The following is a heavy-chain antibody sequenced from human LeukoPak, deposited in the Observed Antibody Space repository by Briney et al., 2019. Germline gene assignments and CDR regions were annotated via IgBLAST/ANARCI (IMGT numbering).Heavy chain of an antibody. D-gene: IGHD3-10*01. Sequence: GGSLRLSCAASGFTFSTYWMHWVRQAPGKGLVWVSRINHDGSSAIYADTVKGRFTISRDNAKNKLYLQMNSLRAEDTAVYYCTRSRDYNSGSYPGFWGQGILVTVSS. V-gene: IGHV3-74*01. CDR3: TRSRDYNSGSYPGF. CDR2: INHDGSSA. J-gene: IGHJ4*02. CDR1: GFTFSTYW.